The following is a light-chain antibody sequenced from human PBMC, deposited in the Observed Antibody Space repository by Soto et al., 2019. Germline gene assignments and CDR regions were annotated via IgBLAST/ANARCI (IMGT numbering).Light chain of an antibody. V-gene: IGKV3-15*01. Sequence: ETVMTQSPAALSVSPGESATLSCRASQNIASDLAWYQQKPGQAPRLLIFGASTRASTIPARFTGSRSGTEFTLTFSSLQSEDFAVYYCQQYNRWPRTFGRGTKVEI. CDR2: GAS. J-gene: IGKJ1*01. CDR1: QNIASD. CDR3: QQYNRWPRT.